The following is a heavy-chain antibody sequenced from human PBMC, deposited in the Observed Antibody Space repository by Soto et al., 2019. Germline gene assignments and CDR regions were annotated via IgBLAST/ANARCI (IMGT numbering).Heavy chain of an antibody. J-gene: IGHJ5*02. CDR3: ARDRGAAAGGFDP. V-gene: IGHV4-59*01. CDR2: IYYSGST. D-gene: IGHD6-13*01. CDR1: VGSISSYY. Sequence: SEPLSLTCTVSVGSISSYYWSWIRQPPGKGLEWIGYIYYSGSTNYNPSLKSRVTISVDTSKSQFSLKLSSVTAADTAVYYCARDRGAAAGGFDPWGQGTLVTVSS.